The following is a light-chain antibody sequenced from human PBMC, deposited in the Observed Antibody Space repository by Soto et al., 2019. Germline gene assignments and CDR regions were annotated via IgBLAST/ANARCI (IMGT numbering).Light chain of an antibody. V-gene: IGLV2-23*01. Sequence: QSVLTQPASVSGSPGQSITISCTGTSSDVGSYNLVSWYQQHPGRAPKLIIYEGTKRPSGVSNHFSGSKSGNTASLTISGLQAEDEADYYCCSYSGTSSWLFGGGTQLTVL. J-gene: IGLJ3*02. CDR3: CSYSGTSSWL. CDR1: SSDVGSYNL. CDR2: EGT.